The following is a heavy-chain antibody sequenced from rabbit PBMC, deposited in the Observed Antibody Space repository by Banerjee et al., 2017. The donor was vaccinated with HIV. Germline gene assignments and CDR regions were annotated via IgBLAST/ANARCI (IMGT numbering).Heavy chain of an antibody. CDR2: IGTGGNT. D-gene: IGHD1-1*01. Sequence: QSLEESGGDLVKPGASLTLTCTASGFTFSTYGVNWVRQAPGKGLEWIATIGTGGNTYYASWAVGRFTISSPTVTLQMTSLTAADTATYFCATWAYSGSGGWLWGPGTLVTVS. CDR3: ATWAYSGSGGWL. V-gene: IGHV1S40*01. J-gene: IGHJ4*01. CDR1: GFTFSTYG.